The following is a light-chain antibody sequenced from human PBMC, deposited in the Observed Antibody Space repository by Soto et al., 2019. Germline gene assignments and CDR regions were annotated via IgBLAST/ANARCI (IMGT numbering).Light chain of an antibody. V-gene: IGKV4-1*01. CDR1: QTVLRSSNNKNH. CDR2: WAS. Sequence: DIVMTQSPDSLAVSLGERATINCKSSQTVLRSSNNKNHLAWYQQKPEQPPKMLISWASTRESGVPDRFSCSGSGTDFTLTISSLQAEDVAVYYCQHYYTVPVTFGQGTRLESK. J-gene: IGKJ5*01. CDR3: QHYYTVPVT.